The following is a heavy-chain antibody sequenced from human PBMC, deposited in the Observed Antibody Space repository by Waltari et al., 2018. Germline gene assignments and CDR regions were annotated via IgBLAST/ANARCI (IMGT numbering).Heavy chain of an antibody. V-gene: IGHV4-39*07. D-gene: IGHD6-19*01. J-gene: IGHJ4*02. CDR2: IYYSGST. Sequence: SIYYSGSTYYNPSLKSRVTISVDTSKNQFSLTLSSVTAADTAVYYCARHHLTGYSSGWYRDHYFDYWGQGTLVTVSS. CDR3: ARHHLTGYSSGWYRDHYFDY.